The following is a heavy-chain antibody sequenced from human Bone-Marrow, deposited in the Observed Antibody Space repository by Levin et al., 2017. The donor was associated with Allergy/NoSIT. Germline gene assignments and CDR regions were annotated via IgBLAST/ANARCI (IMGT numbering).Heavy chain of an antibody. Sequence: SGPTLVKSTQTLTLTCTFSGFSLTTRRMCVSWIRQPPGKALEWLARIDWDDDKFYSTSLKTRLTISKDTFKNQVVLTMTNMDPVDTATYYCARDRAVGGHNFDSWGQGTLVTVSS. CDR3: ARDRAVGGHNFDS. V-gene: IGHV2-70*17. CDR2: IDWDDDK. J-gene: IGHJ4*02. CDR1: GFSLTTRRMC. D-gene: IGHD6-19*01.